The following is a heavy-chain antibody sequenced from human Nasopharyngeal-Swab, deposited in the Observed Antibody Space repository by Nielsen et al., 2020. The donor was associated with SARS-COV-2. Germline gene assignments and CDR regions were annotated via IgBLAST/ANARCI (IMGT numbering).Heavy chain of an antibody. CDR2: IYTSGST. V-gene: IGHV4-61*02. J-gene: IGHJ6*02. D-gene: IGHD3-3*01. CDR3: ARDSSRRSRGSYYYYGMDV. CDR1: GGSISSSSYY. Sequence: LRLSCTVSGGSISSSSYYWSWIRQPAGKGLEWIGRIYTSGSTNYNPSLKSRVTMSVDTSKNQFSLKLSSVTAADTAVYYCARDSSRRSRGSYYYYGMDVWGQGTTVTVSS.